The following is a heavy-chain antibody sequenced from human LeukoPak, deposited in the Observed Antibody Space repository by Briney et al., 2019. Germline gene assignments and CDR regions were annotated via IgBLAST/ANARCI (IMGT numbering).Heavy chain of an antibody. CDR3: ARGWSIVGAKNIRFHQKYDY. CDR1: GGSFSGYY. CDR2: INHSGST. Sequence: PSETLSLTCAVYGGSFSGYYWSWIRQPPGKGLEWIGEINHSGSTNYNPSLKSRVTISVDTSKNQFSLKLSSVTAADTAVYYCARGWSIVGAKNIRFHQKYDYWGQGTLVTVSS. D-gene: IGHD1-26*01. V-gene: IGHV4-34*01. J-gene: IGHJ4*02.